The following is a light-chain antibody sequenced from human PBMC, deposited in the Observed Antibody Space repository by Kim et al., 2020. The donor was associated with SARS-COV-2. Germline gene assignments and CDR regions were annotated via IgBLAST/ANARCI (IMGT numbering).Light chain of an antibody. CDR3: EGWDRSSDHVV. Sequence: AAGKAARITCERNNNGRKSVHWCQQKPGPATVMVIDYDSDRPSGSAERFSGSNSRNAATLTSGRGEAGDEADDYCEGWDRSSDHVVFGGGTQLTVL. CDR2: YDS. CDR1: NNGRKS. V-gene: IGLV3-21*04. J-gene: IGLJ2*01.